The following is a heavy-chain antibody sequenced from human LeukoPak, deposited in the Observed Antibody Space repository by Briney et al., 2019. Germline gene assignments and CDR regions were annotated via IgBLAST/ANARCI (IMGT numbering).Heavy chain of an antibody. CDR1: SGSFSGFY. D-gene: IGHD3-10*01. Sequence: PSETLSLTCAVYSGSFSGFYWSWIRQPPGKGLEWIGEINRGGSTEYNPSLKSRVTILVDTSKNQFSLVLRTVTAADTAVYYCARGDGSGSYYNSYWGQGTLVTVSS. CDR3: ARGDGSGSYYNSY. V-gene: IGHV4-34*01. J-gene: IGHJ4*02. CDR2: INRGGST.